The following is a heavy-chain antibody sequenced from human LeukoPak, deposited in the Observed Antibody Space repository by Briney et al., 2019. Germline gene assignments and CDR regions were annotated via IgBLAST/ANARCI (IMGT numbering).Heavy chain of an antibody. Sequence: ASVKVSCKASGYTFTSYAVHWVRQAPGQRLEWMGWINAGNGNTKYSQKFQGRVTITRDTSANTAYMELSSLRSEDTAVYYCARDTGGNSGSYYGYWGQGTLVTVSS. V-gene: IGHV1-3*01. CDR3: ARDTGGNSGSYYGY. CDR1: GYTFTSYA. D-gene: IGHD1-26*01. CDR2: INAGNGNT. J-gene: IGHJ4*02.